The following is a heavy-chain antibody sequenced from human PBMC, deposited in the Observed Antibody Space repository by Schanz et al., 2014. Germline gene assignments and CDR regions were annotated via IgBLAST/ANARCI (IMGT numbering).Heavy chain of an antibody. CDR1: GYTFISYG. CDR2: ISAYNDNT. V-gene: IGHV1-18*04. CDR3: ARDGVDAAAGGNY. Sequence: QVQLVQSGAEVKKPGASVKVSCKASGYTFISYGISWVRQAPGQGLEWMGWISAYNDNTNYAQKLQGRVTMTRDTSTSTVYMELSSLRSEDTAVYYCARDGVDAAAGGNYWGQGTLVTVSS. J-gene: IGHJ4*02. D-gene: IGHD6-13*01.